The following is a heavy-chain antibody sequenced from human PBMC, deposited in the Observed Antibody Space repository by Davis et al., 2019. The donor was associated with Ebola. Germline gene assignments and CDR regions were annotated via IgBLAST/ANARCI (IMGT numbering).Heavy chain of an antibody. J-gene: IGHJ5*02. CDR1: GGSISSGGYY. CDR3: ARVGTTVTTVWFDP. V-gene: IGHV4-31*03. CDR2: IYYSGST. D-gene: IGHD4-17*01. Sequence: MPSETLSLTCTVSGGSISSGGYYWSWICQHPGKGLEWIGYIYYSGSTYYNPSLKSRVTISVDTSKNQFSLKLSSVTAADTAVYYCARVGTTVTTVWFDPWGQGTLVTVSS.